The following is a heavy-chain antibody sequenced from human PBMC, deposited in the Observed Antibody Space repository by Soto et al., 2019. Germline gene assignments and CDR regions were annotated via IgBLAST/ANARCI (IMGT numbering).Heavy chain of an antibody. CDR1: GYTFTGYY. CDR3: ARDAAYCSSTSCPDYYYYGMDV. CDR2: INPNSGGT. V-gene: IGHV1-2*04. J-gene: IGHJ6*02. Sequence: QVQLVQSGAEVKKPGASVKVSCKASGYTFTGYYMHWVRQAPGQGLEWMGWINPNSGGTNYAQKFQGWVTMTRDTSNSTAYMELSRLRSDDTAVYYCARDAAYCSSTSCPDYYYYGMDVWGQGTTVTVSS. D-gene: IGHD2-2*01.